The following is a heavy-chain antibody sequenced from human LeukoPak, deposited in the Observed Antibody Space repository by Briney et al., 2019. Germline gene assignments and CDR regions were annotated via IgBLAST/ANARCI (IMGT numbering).Heavy chain of an antibody. CDR2: ISASGGNI. Sequence: GGSLRLSCAAFGFTFSSYDMTWVRQAPGKGLEWVSGISASGGNIYYADSVKGRFTISRDNSENTLYLQMNSLRAEDTAIYYCAKPRDSSGYSIAFDIWGQGTMVTVSS. CDR1: GFTFSSYD. V-gene: IGHV3-23*01. J-gene: IGHJ3*02. D-gene: IGHD3-22*01. CDR3: AKPRDSSGYSIAFDI.